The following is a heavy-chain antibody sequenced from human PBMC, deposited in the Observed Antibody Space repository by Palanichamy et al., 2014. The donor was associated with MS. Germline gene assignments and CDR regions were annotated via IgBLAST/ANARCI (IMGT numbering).Heavy chain of an antibody. CDR3: ARAVRAAAGTGWFDP. D-gene: IGHD6-13*01. J-gene: IGHJ5*02. CDR1: GGSISSSSYY. Sequence: QLQLQESGPGLVKPSETLSLTCTVSGGSISSSSYYWGWIRQPHGKGLEWIGSIYYSGSTYYNPSLKSRVTISVDTSKNQFSLKLSSVTAADTVVYYCARAVRAAAGTGWFDPWGQGTLVTVSS. V-gene: IGHV4-39*01. CDR2: IYYSGST.